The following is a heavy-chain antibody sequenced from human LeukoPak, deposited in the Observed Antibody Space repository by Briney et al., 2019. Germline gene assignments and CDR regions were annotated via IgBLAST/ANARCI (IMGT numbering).Heavy chain of an antibody. J-gene: IGHJ4*02. Sequence: PGGSLRLSCAASGFTFSSYSMNWVRQAPGKGLEWVSYISSSSSTIYYADSVKGRFTISRDNAKNSLYLQMNSLRAEDTAVYYCVRGLGAYQFDYWGQGTLVTVSS. CDR3: VRGLGAYQFDY. CDR2: ISSSSSTI. V-gene: IGHV3-48*04. D-gene: IGHD2-2*01. CDR1: GFTFSSYS.